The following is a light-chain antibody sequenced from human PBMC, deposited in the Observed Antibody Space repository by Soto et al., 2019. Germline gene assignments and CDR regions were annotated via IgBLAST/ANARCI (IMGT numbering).Light chain of an antibody. CDR1: QSVLYSSNNKNY. V-gene: IGKV4-1*01. CDR3: QQYYRPWT. J-gene: IGKJ1*01. CDR2: WAS. Sequence: DIVMTQSPDSLAVSLGERATINCKSSQSVLYSSNNKNYLAWYQQKPGQPPKLHIYWASTRECGVPDRFSGSGSGTDFTLTISSLHAEDVAVYYCQQYYRPWTCGQGTKVEIK.